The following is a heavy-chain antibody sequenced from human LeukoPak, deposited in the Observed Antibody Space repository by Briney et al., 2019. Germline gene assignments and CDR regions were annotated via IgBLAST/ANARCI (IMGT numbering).Heavy chain of an antibody. CDR1: GGTFSSYA. CDR3: ARGRLLQRWGYFDY. V-gene: IGHV1-69*05. CDR2: IIPIFGTA. J-gene: IGHJ4*02. D-gene: IGHD5-24*01. Sequence: SVKVSCKASGGTFSSYAISWVRQAPGQGLEWMGGIIPIFGTANYAQKFQGRVTITTDESTSTAYMELSSLRSEDTAVYYCARGRLLQRWGYFDYWGQGTLVTVSS.